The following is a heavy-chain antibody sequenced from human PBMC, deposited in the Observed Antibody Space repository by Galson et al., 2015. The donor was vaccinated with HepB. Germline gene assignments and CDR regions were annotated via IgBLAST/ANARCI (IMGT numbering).Heavy chain of an antibody. CDR3: ARHKPHVHYYGSGSYGALAELPTN. Sequence: QSGAEVKKPGESLRISCKGSGYSFTSYWISWVRQLPGKGLEWMGRIDPIDSYTNYSPSFQGPVTISADKSISTAYLQWSSLTASDTAMYYCARHKPHVHYYGSGSYGALAELPTNWGQGTLVTVSS. J-gene: IGHJ4*02. V-gene: IGHV5-10-1*01. CDR2: IDPIDSYT. D-gene: IGHD3-10*01. CDR1: GYSFTSYW.